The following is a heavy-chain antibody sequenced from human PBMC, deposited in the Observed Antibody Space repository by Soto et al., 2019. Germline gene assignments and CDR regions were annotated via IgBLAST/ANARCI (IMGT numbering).Heavy chain of an antibody. D-gene: IGHD6-19*01. CDR1: SDSIAGENW. CDR3: ARVFSSGSGWMYYFDF. CDR2: VFHTGGT. Sequence: QVQLQESGPGLVKPSETLSLTCTVSSDSIAGENWWSWVRQPPGLGLEWIGEVFHTGGTNYNPSLKSRVTMEVDKSKNQFSRTLISATAADTAVYYCARVFSSGSGWMYYFDFWGQGTLVSVSS. V-gene: IGHV4-4*02. J-gene: IGHJ4*02.